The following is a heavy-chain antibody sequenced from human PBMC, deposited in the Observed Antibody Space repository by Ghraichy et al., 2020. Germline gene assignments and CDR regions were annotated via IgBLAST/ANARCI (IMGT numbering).Heavy chain of an antibody. CDR3: ARHRAAAATGYFDY. V-gene: IGHV4-59*08. D-gene: IGHD6-13*01. Sequence: SETLSLTCTVSGGSISSYYWSWIRQPPGKGLEWIGYIYYSGSTNYNPSLKSRVTISVDTSKNQFSLKLSSVTAADTAVYYCARHRAAAATGYFDYWGQGTLVTVSS. CDR2: IYYSGST. CDR1: GGSISSYY. J-gene: IGHJ4*02.